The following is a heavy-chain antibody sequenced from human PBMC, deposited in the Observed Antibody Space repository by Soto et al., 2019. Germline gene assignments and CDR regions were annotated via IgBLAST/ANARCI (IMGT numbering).Heavy chain of an antibody. D-gene: IGHD3-22*01. J-gene: IGHJ4*02. CDR2: ISSSGGNT. V-gene: IGHV3-23*01. CDR1: GLSFNSYA. CDR3: AKAIGSGYYYVFDY. Sequence: SGLSFNSYAKSWVRQAPGKGLEWVAEISSSGGNTYYADSVKGRFTISRDNSKNTLYLQMNSLRAADMAVYYCAKAIGSGYYYVFDYWGPGTLVTVSS.